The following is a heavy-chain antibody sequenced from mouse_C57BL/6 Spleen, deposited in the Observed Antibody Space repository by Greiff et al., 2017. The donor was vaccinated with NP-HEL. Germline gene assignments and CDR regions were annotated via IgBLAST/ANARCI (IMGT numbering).Heavy chain of an antibody. J-gene: IGHJ4*01. V-gene: IGHV1-82*01. Sequence: QVQLQQSGPELVKPGASVKISCKASGYAFSSSWMNWVKQRPGKGLEWIGRISPGDGDTNYNGKFKGKATLTADKSSSTAYMQLSSLTSEDSAVYFCAREGDGGDAMDYWGQGTSVTVSS. CDR2: ISPGDGDT. D-gene: IGHD2-3*01. CDR3: AREGDGGDAMDY. CDR1: GYAFSSSW.